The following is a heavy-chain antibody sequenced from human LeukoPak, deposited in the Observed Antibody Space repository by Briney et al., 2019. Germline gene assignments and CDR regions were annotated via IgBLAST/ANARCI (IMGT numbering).Heavy chain of an antibody. CDR3: ARYSVVPPADFDY. CDR2: IDPSDSYT. V-gene: IGHV5-10-1*01. J-gene: IGHJ4*02. Sequence: GESLKISCKVSGYSFTSYWISWVRQMPGKGLEWMGRIDPSDSYTNYSPSFQGHVIISADKSISTAYLQWSSLKASDTAIYYCARYSVVPPADFDYWGQGTLVTVSS. CDR1: GYSFTSYW. D-gene: IGHD2-2*01.